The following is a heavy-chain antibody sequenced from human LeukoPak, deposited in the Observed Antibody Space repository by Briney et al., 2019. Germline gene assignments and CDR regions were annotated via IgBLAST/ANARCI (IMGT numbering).Heavy chain of an antibody. Sequence: ASVKVSCKASGCTFTSYAISWVRQAPGQGLEWMGGIIPIFGTANYAQKFQGRVTITADESTSTAYMELSSLRSEDTAVYYCARDRRHGDYDEYWGQGTLVTVSS. CDR2: IIPIFGTA. CDR1: GCTFTSYA. CDR3: ARDRRHGDYDEY. D-gene: IGHD4-17*01. V-gene: IGHV1-69*13. J-gene: IGHJ4*02.